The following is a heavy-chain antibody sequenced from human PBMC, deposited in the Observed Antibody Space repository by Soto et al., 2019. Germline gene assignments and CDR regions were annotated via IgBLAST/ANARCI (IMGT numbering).Heavy chain of an antibody. V-gene: IGHV3-23*01. D-gene: IGHD3-9*01. CDR3: AKGSENYDILTGYSARYGMDV. CDR2: ISGSGGST. J-gene: IGHJ6*02. Sequence: HPGGSLRLSCAASGFTFSSYAMSWVRQAPGKGLEWVSAISGSGGSTYYADSVKGRFTISRDNSKNTLYLQMNSLRAEDTAVYYCAKGSENYDILTGYSARYGMDVWGQGTTVTVSS. CDR1: GFTFSSYA.